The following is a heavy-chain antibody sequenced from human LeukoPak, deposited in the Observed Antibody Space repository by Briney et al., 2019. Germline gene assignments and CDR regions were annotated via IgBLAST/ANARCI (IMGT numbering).Heavy chain of an antibody. Sequence: ASVKVSCKASGGTFSSYAISWVRQAPGQGLEWMGGIIPIFGTANYAQKFQGRVTITADESTSTAYMELSSLRSEDTAVYYCARDPGYSSGWPLYCFDYWGQGTLVTVSS. V-gene: IGHV1-69*13. J-gene: IGHJ4*02. CDR3: ARDPGYSSGWPLYCFDY. CDR2: IIPIFGTA. D-gene: IGHD6-19*01. CDR1: GGTFSSYA.